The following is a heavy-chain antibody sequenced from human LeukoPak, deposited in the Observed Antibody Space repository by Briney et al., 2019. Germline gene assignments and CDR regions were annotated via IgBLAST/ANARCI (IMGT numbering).Heavy chain of an antibody. V-gene: IGHV3-7*04. CDR2: IKQDGSEK. CDR1: GFTFSTYW. Sequence: GGSLRLSCAASGFTFSTYWMTWVRQAPGKGLEWVANIKQDGSEKYYVDSVKGRFTISRDNAKNSMYLEMNSLRAEDTAVYYCARGHNSTLPDWGQGSLVTVSS. CDR3: ARGHNSTLPD. D-gene: IGHD1-20*01. J-gene: IGHJ4*02.